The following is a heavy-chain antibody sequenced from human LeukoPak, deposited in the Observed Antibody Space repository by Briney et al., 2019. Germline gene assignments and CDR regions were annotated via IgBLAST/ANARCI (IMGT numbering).Heavy chain of an antibody. J-gene: IGHJ4*02. V-gene: IGHV3-48*02. CDR2: ISSSSSTI. CDR1: GFTFSSYS. Sequence: GRSLRLSGAASGFTFSSYSMNWFRQAPGKGLGWVSYISSSSSTIYYADSVKGRFTISRDNAKNSLYLQMNSLRDEDTAMYYCARDRYYYGSGSYYPDYWGQGTLVTVSS. D-gene: IGHD3-10*01. CDR3: ARDRYYYGSGSYYPDY.